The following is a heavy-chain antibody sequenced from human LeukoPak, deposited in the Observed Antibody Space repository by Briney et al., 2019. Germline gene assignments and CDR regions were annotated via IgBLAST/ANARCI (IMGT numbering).Heavy chain of an antibody. CDR3: ADLYYYGSGIDY. CDR2: INHSGST. J-gene: IGHJ4*02. V-gene: IGHV4-34*08. CDR1: GFTFSRYW. Sequence: PGGSLRLSCAASGFTFSRYWMSWVRQPPGKGLEWIGEINHSGSTNYNPFLKSRVTISVDTSKNQFSLKLSSVTAADTAVYYCADLYYYGSGIDYWGQGTLVTVSS. D-gene: IGHD3-10*01.